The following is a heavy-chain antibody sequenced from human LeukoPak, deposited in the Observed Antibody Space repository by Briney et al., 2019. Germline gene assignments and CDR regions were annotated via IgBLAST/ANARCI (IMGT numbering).Heavy chain of an antibody. D-gene: IGHD3-3*01. J-gene: IGHJ4*02. CDR2: IYYSGST. Sequence: SETLSLTCTVSGGSTSTYYWSWIRQPPGKGLEWIGYIYYSGSTSYNPSLKSRVTISVDTSKNQFSLKLSSVTAADTAVYYCARQVDFWSGFFDYWGQGTLVTVSS. CDR3: ARQVDFWSGFFDY. V-gene: IGHV4-59*08. CDR1: GGSTSTYY.